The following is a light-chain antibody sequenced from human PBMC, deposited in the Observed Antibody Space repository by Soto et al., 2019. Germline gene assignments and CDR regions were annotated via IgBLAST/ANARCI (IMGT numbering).Light chain of an antibody. CDR3: QQRSNWPST. Sequence: EIVLTQSPATLSLFPGERAALSCRASQSVSSYLAWYQQKPGQAPRLLIYDASNRATGIPARFSGSGSGTDFTLTIRSLEPEDFAVYFCQQRSNWPSTFGGGTKVEI. V-gene: IGKV3-11*01. CDR1: QSVSSY. CDR2: DAS. J-gene: IGKJ4*01.